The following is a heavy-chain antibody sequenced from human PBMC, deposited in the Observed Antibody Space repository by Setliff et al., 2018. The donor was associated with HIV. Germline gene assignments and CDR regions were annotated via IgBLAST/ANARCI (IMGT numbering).Heavy chain of an antibody. D-gene: IGHD6-19*01. V-gene: IGHV4-34*01. CDR3: AKGVAGLQYYYYYMDV. CDR2: ITHSGST. J-gene: IGHJ6*03. CDR1: GGSFSGYY. Sequence: NPSETLSLTCAVYGGSFSGYYWTWIRQPPGKGPEWIGEITHSGSTNYNPSLETRVTISVDTSKNQFSLKLSSVTAADTAVYYCAKGVAGLQYYYYYMDVWGKGTTVTVSS.